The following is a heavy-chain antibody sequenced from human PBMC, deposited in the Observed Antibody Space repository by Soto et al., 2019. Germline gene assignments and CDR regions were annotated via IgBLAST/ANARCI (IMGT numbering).Heavy chain of an antibody. CDR2: IYYSGST. D-gene: IGHD2-15*01. J-gene: IGHJ5*02. CDR3: ARDLGRWRKGFHGANWFDP. V-gene: IGHV4-59*01. Sequence: SETLSLTCTVSGGSISSYYWSWIRQPPGKGLEWIGYIYYSGSTNYNPSLKSRVTISVDTSKNQFSLKLSSVTAADTAVYYCARDLGRWRKGFHGANWFDPWGQGTLVTVSS. CDR1: GGSISSYY.